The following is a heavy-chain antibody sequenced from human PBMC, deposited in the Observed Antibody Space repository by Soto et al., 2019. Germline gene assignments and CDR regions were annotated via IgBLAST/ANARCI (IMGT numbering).Heavy chain of an antibody. D-gene: IGHD2-2*01. V-gene: IGHV3-30*18. CDR2: ISYDGSNK. CDR3: AKDPHCSSTSCYVWGYDDAFDI. J-gene: IGHJ3*02. CDR1: GFTFSSYG. Sequence: GGSLRLSCAASGFTFSSYGMHWVRQAPGKGLEWVAVISYDGSNKYYADSVKGRFTISRDNSKNTLYLQMNSLRAEDTAVYYCAKDPHCSSTSCYVWGYDDAFDIWGQGTMVTVSS.